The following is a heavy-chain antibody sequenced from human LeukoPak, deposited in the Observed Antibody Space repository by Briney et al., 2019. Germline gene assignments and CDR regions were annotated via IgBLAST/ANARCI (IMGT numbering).Heavy chain of an antibody. Sequence: ASVKVSCKASGYIFTNHGIHWVRQAPGQRLECMGWINAANGNIKYSPSFQGRVTFTGDISASTVYMEMSSPRSEDTALYYCARDGGGRYGTTLLDYWGQGTLVTVSS. D-gene: IGHD1/OR15-1a*01. CDR3: ARDGGGRYGTTLLDY. CDR1: GYIFTNHG. CDR2: INAANGNI. V-gene: IGHV1-3*01. J-gene: IGHJ4*02.